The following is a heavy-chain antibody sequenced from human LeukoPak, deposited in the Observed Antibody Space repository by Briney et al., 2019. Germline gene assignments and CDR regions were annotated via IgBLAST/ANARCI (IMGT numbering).Heavy chain of an antibody. CDR3: AKGSGSYLSPLYYFDY. D-gene: IGHD1-26*01. CDR1: GFTFSSYS. V-gene: IGHV3-23*01. CDR2: ISGSGGST. J-gene: IGHJ4*02. Sequence: GGSLRLSCAAPGFTFSSYSMNWVRQAPGKGLEWVSAISGSGGSTYYADSVKGRFTISRDNSKNTLYLQMNGLRAEDTAVYYCAKGSGSYLSPLYYFDYWGQGTLVTVSS.